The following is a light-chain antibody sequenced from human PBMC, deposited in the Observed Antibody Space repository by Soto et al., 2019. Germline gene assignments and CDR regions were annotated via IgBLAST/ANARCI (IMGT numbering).Light chain of an antibody. J-gene: IGKJ2*01. CDR3: QQDEHSVVYT. CDR2: ATS. CDR1: QSVNSAL. V-gene: IGKV3-20*01. Sequence: EIVLTQSPATLSLSPGERATLSCRASQSVNSALLGWYQQKPGQVPRLLIYATSIRATGIPVRFMGSGPGTEFTPAISRRERELAAGYYCQQDEHSVVYTFGQGTKLEIK.